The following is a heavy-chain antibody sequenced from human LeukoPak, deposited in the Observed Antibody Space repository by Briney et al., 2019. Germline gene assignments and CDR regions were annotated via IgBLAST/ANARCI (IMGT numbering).Heavy chain of an antibody. CDR3: ASPQEWEIRYYMDV. V-gene: IGHV3-7*01. Sequence: GGSLRLSCAASGFTFSSYWMSWVRQAPGKGLEWVANIKQDGSEKYYVDSVKGRFTISRDNAKNSLYLQMNSLRAEDTAVYYCASPQEWEIRYYMDVWGKGTTVTVSS. CDR1: GFTFSSYW. J-gene: IGHJ6*03. D-gene: IGHD1-26*01. CDR2: IKQDGSEK.